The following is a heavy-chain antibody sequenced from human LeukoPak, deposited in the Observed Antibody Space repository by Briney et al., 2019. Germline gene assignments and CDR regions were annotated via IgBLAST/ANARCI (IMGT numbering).Heavy chain of an antibody. J-gene: IGHJ4*02. CDR2: IHYTGST. V-gene: IGHV4-59*12. Sequence: SETLSLTCTVSGGSISSYYWSWIRQSPGKGLECIGYIHYTGSTNYNPSLKSRVTISVETSKNQFSLKLSSVTAADTAVYYCARRDYVWGSYRSLDYWGQGTLVTVSS. D-gene: IGHD3-16*02. CDR3: ARRDYVWGSYRSLDY. CDR1: GGSISSYY.